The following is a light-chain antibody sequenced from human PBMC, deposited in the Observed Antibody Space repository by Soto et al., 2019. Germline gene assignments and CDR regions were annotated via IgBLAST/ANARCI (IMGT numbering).Light chain of an antibody. J-gene: IGKJ2*01. Sequence: DIVMTQSPDSLAVSLGERATINCKSSQNVLYKSNNENYLAWYQQKPGQPPKLLIYWASTRKPGVPDRFSGSESESDFTLTISSLQSEDVAVYYCQQYYVTPPYAFGQGTKLEI. CDR1: QNVLYKSNNENY. CDR3: QQYYVTPPYA. V-gene: IGKV4-1*01. CDR2: WAS.